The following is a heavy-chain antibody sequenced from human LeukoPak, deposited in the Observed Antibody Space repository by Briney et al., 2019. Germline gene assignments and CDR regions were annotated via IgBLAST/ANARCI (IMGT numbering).Heavy chain of an antibody. V-gene: IGHV3-53*01. CDR1: GFSVSSTY. CDR3: ARDFGAAADY. J-gene: IGHJ4*02. D-gene: IGHD6-13*01. Sequence: GGSLRHSCAASGFSVSSTYMTWVRQAPGTGLEWVSVIYSGGNTYYADSVKGRFTVSRDNSKNTLYLQMNSLRAEDTAVYYSARDFGAAADYWGQGTLVTVSS. CDR2: IYSGGNT.